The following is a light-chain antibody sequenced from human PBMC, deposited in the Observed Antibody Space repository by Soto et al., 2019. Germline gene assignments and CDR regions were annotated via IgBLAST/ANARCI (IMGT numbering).Light chain of an antibody. CDR1: QTINRW. CDR3: QQYDNYPLT. V-gene: IGKV1-5*01. CDR2: EAS. J-gene: IGKJ1*01. Sequence: DIQMTQSPSTLSASVGDRVTITCRASQTINRWLAWHQQKPGKAPKLLIYEASNLETGVPSRFGGSGSGTEFTLIISSLQPDDFATYYCQQYDNYPLTFGQGTKVEIK.